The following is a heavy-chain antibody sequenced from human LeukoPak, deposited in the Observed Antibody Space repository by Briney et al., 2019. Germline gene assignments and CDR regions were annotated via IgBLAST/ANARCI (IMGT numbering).Heavy chain of an antibody. D-gene: IGHD3-22*01. J-gene: IGHJ4*02. CDR1: GGSISSSSYY. V-gene: IGHV4-39*01. CDR3: AAYYYDSSGYWPEDY. CDR2: IYYSGST. Sequence: KPSETLSLTCTVSGGSISSSSYYWGWIRQPPGKGLEWIGSIYYSGSTYYNPSLKSRVTISVDTSKNQFSLKLSSVTAADTAVYYCAAYYYDSSGYWPEDYWGQGTLVTVSS.